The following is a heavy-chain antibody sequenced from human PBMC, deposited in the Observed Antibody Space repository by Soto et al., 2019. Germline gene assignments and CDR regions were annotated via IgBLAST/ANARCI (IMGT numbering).Heavy chain of an antibody. CDR1: RYTFTKYF. CDR3: ASTRTYYGDYGWFDP. D-gene: IGHD4-17*01. V-gene: IGHV1-69*02. Sequence: GASVKVSCKASRYTFTKYFTQWVRQAPGQGLEWMGRIIPILGIANYAQKFQGRVTITADKSTSTAYMGLSSLRSEDTAVYYCASTRTYYGDYGWFDPWGQGTLVTVSS. CDR2: IIPILGIA. J-gene: IGHJ5*02.